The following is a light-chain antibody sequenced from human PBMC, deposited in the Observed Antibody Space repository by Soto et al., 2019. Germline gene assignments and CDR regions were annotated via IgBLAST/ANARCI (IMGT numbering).Light chain of an antibody. J-gene: IGKJ5*01. CDR3: SQPYAALTP. V-gene: IGKV1-39*01. CDR1: QSISTY. Sequence: DIQMAQGPSSLSASVGNRDTITCRASQSISTYLNWYQKKPGKAHNLLIYDASRLQSGVPSRFSGSGGGTYINRYSISVRTGEFATYPSSQPYAALTPIAQGTRLEIK. CDR2: DAS.